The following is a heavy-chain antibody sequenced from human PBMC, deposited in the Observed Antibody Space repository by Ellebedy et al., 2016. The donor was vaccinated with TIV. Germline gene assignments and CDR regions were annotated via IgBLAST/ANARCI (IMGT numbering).Heavy chain of an antibody. CDR3: ARGEEDIVVVPAAQGGYYYGMDV. J-gene: IGHJ6*02. Sequence: SVKVSXXASGGTFSSYAISWVRQAPGQGLEWMGGIIPIFGTANYAQKFQGRVTITADKSTSTAYMELSSLRSEDTAVYYCARGEEDIVVVPAAQGGYYYGMDVWGQGTTVTVSS. CDR2: IIPIFGTA. D-gene: IGHD2-2*01. CDR1: GGTFSSYA. V-gene: IGHV1-69*06.